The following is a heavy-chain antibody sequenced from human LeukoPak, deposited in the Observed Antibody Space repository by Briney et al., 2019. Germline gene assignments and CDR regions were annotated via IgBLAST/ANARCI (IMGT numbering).Heavy chain of an antibody. V-gene: IGHV3-21*01. Sequence: PGGSLRLSCAASGFTFSSYSMNWVRQAPGKGLEWVSSISSSSSYIYYADSVKGRFTVSRDNAKNSLYLQMNSLRAEDTAVYYCAELGITMIGGVWGKGTTVTISS. CDR1: GFTFSSYS. CDR3: AELGITMIGGV. J-gene: IGHJ6*04. D-gene: IGHD3-10*02. CDR2: ISSSSSYI.